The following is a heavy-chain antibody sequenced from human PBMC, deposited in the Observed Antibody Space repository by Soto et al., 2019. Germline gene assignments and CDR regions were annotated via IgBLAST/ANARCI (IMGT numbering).Heavy chain of an antibody. Sequence: SETLSLTCTVSGGSISSGGHYWSWIRHHPGKGLEWIGYIYYYGSAYYNPSLKSRVTMSVDTSKNHFSLSLSSVTAADTAVYCCARDSQPSSIWNSEGAFEISGQATMVTVSS. V-gene: IGHV4-31*03. J-gene: IGHJ3*02. D-gene: IGHD2-21*01. CDR2: IYYYGSA. CDR1: GGSISSGGHY. CDR3: ARDSQPSSIWNSEGAFEI.